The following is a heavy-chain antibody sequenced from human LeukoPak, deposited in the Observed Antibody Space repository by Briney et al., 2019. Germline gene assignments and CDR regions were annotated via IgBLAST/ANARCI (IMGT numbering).Heavy chain of an antibody. CDR3: ARLQDGVGAATD. D-gene: IGHD2-15*01. Sequence: SETLSLTCTVSGGSISSGDYYWSWIRQPPGKGLEWIGYIYYSGSTYYNPSLKSRVTISVDTSKNQFSLKLSSVTAADTAVYYCARLQDGVGAATDWGLGTLVTVSS. CDR2: IYYSGST. J-gene: IGHJ4*02. CDR1: GGSISSGDYY. V-gene: IGHV4-30-4*08.